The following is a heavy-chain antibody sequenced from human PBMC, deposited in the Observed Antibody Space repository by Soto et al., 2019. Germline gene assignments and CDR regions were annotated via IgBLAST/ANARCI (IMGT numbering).Heavy chain of an antibody. Sequence: PSETLSLTCTVSGGSISSYYWSWIRQPPGKGLEWTGYIYYSGSTNYNPSLKSRVTISVDTSKNQFSLKLSSVTTADTAVYYCARPHHSDIFVWGQGTLVTVSS. V-gene: IGHV4-59*08. CDR3: ARPHHSDIFV. CDR2: IYYSGST. D-gene: IGHD3-9*01. CDR1: GGSISSYY. J-gene: IGHJ4*02.